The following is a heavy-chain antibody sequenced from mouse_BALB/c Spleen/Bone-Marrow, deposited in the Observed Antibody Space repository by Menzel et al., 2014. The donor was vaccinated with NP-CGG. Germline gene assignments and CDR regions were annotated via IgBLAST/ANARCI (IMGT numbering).Heavy chain of an antibody. Sequence: LYQSGAELVWRGVSVKLSCTASVLNIKDTYIHWLKQMPEQGLDWIGRIVPAKGNTKYDSKLQGKATKRADTSFNTAYLQLSSLTSEGTGVYYCARFQVPGLLDYWGQGPSATVPS. J-gene: IGHJ4*01. CDR2: IVPAKGNT. CDR3: ARFQVPGLLDY. V-gene: IGHV14-3*02. CDR1: VLNIKDTY. D-gene: IGHD2-14*01.